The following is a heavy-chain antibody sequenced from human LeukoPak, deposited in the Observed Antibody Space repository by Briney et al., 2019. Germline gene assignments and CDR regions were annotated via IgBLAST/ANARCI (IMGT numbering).Heavy chain of an antibody. J-gene: IGHJ4*02. CDR2: IYYSGST. CDR1: GGSISSYY. CDR3: ARDGEYSSFDY. D-gene: IGHD5-18*01. V-gene: IGHV4-59*01. Sequence: SETLSPTCTVSGGSISSYYWSWIRQPPGKGLEWIGYIYYSGSTNYNPSLKSRVTISVDTSKNQFSLKLSSATAADTAVYYCARDGEYSSFDYWGQGTLVTVSS.